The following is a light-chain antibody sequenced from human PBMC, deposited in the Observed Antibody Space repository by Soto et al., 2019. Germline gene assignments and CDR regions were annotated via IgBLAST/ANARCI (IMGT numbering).Light chain of an antibody. V-gene: IGKV3-15*01. CDR3: QQYNNWPFP. J-gene: IGKJ3*01. CDR1: QSVSSN. CDR2: GAS. Sequence: EIVMTQSPATLSVSPGERATLSCRASQSVSSNLAWYQQKPGQAPSLLLYGASTRATGIPARFSGSGSGTEFTLTISSLQSEDFAVYYCQQYNNWPFPFGPGTKVDIK.